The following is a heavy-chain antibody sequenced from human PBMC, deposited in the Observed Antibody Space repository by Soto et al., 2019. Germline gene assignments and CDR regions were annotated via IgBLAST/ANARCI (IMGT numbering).Heavy chain of an antibody. CDR3: ARDGREHSNSLDF. CDR2: TDNGGGST. V-gene: IGHV3-74*03. J-gene: IGHJ4*02. CDR1: GFTFGNYW. Sequence: EVQLVESGGGLIQPGGSLRLSCAASGFTFGNYWMHWVRQAPGKGLVWVSRTDNGGGSTTYADSVKGRFTISRDNAKKTLYLQMNSRRADDAAVYFCARDGREHSNSLDFWGQGTLVTVSS. D-gene: IGHD6-6*01.